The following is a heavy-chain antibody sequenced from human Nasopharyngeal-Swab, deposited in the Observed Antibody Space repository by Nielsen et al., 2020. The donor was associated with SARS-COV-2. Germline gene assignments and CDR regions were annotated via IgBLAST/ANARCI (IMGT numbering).Heavy chain of an antibody. CDR1: GFTFSDYN. CDR3: ARGLTIFNWFDP. V-gene: IGHV3-11*04. D-gene: IGHD3-3*01. J-gene: IGHJ5*02. Sequence: GESLKISCAASGFTFSDYNTSWIRQAPGKGLEWVSYISSSGSMIYYADSVKGRFTISRDNDKNSLYLQMNRLRAEDTAVYYCARGLTIFNWFDPWGQGTLVSVSS. CDR2: ISSSGSMI.